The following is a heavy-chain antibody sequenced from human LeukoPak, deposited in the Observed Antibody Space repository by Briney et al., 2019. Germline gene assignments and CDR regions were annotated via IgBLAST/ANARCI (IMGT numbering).Heavy chain of an antibody. CDR3: ARDLRGYSYYYGMDV. D-gene: IGHD5-12*01. Sequence: ASVKVSCKASGYTFTSYYMHWVRQAPGQGLEGMGIINPSGGSTSYAQKFQGRVTMTRDTSTSTVYMELSSLRSEDTAVYYCARDLRGYSYYYGMDVWGQGTTVTVSS. CDR2: INPSGGST. J-gene: IGHJ6*02. V-gene: IGHV1-46*01. CDR1: GYTFTSYY.